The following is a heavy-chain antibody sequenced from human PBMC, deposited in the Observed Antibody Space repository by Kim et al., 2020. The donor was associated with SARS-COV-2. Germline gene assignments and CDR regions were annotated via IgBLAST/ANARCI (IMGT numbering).Heavy chain of an antibody. V-gene: IGHV1-18*01. D-gene: IGHD6-13*01. Sequence: NYAQKLQGRVTMTTDTSTSTAYMELRSLRSDDTAVYYCARFEQQIRDFDYWGQGTLVTVSS. CDR3: ARFEQQIRDFDY. J-gene: IGHJ4*02.